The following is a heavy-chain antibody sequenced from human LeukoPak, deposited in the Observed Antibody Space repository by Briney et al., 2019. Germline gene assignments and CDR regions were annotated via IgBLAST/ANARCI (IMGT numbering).Heavy chain of an antibody. CDR1: GYTFTSYG. CDR2: ISAYNGNT. Sequence: ASVKVSCKASGYTFTSYGISWVRQAPGQWLEWMGWISAYNGNTNYAQKLQGRVTMTTDTSTSTAYMELRSLRSDDTAVYYCARDIRNKIAALFGYWGQGTLVTVSS. D-gene: IGHD6-6*01. V-gene: IGHV1-18*01. J-gene: IGHJ4*02. CDR3: ARDIRNKIAALFGY.